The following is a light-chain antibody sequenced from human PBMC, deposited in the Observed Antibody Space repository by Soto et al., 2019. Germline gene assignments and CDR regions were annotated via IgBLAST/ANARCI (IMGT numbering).Light chain of an antibody. Sequence: DIQMTQSPSTLSASVGDRVTITCRASQSISSWLAWYQQKPGKAPKLLIYKASSLESGVPSRFSGSGSGTEFALTVRCVQPDVFATCSCAPCYSYSSFGGGTKVEIK. V-gene: IGKV1-5*03. J-gene: IGKJ4*01. CDR3: APCYSYSS. CDR1: QSISSW. CDR2: KAS.